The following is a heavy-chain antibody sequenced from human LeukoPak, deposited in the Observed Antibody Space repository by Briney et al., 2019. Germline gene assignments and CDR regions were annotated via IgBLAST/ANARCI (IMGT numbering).Heavy chain of an antibody. CDR1: GFAFGNYA. D-gene: IGHD6-19*01. V-gene: IGHV3-23*01. J-gene: IGHJ4*02. CDR2: ISISGDTT. CDR3: AKSGSGWHFDY. Sequence: GGSLRLSCAASGFAFGNYAMSWVRQAPGRGLEWVSAISISGDTTYYADSVKGRFTISKDNSKNTLFLQMSSLRAEDTAIFYCAKSGSGWHFDYWGQGTLVTVSP.